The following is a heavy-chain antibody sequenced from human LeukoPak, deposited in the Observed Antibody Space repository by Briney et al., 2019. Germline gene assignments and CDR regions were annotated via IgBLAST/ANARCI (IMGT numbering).Heavy chain of an antibody. CDR3: AKGRDCSGGSCYRGFDI. J-gene: IGHJ3*02. CDR1: GFTFSNYA. V-gene: IGHV3-23*01. D-gene: IGHD2-15*01. Sequence: GGSLRLSCAASGFTFSNYAMTWVRQAPGKGLEWVSSISGSDGNTYYADSVKGRFTISRDNSENTVYLQMNSLRAEDTAVYYCAKGRDCSGGSCYRGFDIWGQGTMDTVSS. CDR2: ISGSDGNT.